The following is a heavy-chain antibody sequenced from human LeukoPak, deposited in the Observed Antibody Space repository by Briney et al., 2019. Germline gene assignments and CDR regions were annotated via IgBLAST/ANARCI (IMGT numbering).Heavy chain of an antibody. J-gene: IGHJ4*02. D-gene: IGHD3-10*01. CDR3: ASHYGTYRYYFDY. CDR1: GGSISSYY. CDR2: IYYSGST. Sequence: SETLSLTCTVSGGSISSYYWSWIRQPPGKGLEWIGYIYYSGSTNYNPSLKSRVTISVDTSKNQFSLKLSSVTAADTAMYYCASHYGTYRYYFDYWGQGTLVTVSS. V-gene: IGHV4-59*01.